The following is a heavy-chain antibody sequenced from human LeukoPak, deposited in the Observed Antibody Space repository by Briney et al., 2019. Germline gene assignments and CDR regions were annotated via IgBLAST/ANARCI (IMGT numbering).Heavy chain of an antibody. Sequence: PSETLSLTCTVSGGSISSSSYYWGWIRQPPGKGLEWIGRIYTSGSTNYNPSLKSRVTMSVDTSKNQFSLKLSSVTAADTAVYYCARDPPVDFWSGYGAFDIWGQGTMVTVSS. V-gene: IGHV4-39*07. CDR1: GGSISSSSYY. CDR2: IYTSGST. D-gene: IGHD3-3*01. CDR3: ARDPPVDFWSGYGAFDI. J-gene: IGHJ3*02.